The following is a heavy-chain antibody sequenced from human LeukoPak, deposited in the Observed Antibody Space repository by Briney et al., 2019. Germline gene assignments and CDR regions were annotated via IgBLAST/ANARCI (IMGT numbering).Heavy chain of an antibody. J-gene: IGHJ5*02. D-gene: IGHD6-6*01. Sequence: PGGSLRLSCAASGFTISYNYMSWVRQAPGKGLQWVSVIYGNTSAYYADSVKGRFTISRHNSKNTLYLQMTSLRAEDTAVYYCARDIPVDSRSSVPKPVRDSWGQGTLVTVSS. CDR3: ARDIPVDSRSSVPKPVRDS. V-gene: IGHV3-53*04. CDR1: GFTISYNY. CDR2: IYGNTSA.